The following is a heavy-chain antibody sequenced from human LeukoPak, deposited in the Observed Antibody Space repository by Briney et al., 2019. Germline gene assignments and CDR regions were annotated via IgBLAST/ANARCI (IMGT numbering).Heavy chain of an antibody. J-gene: IGHJ4*02. CDR2: ISGSGGST. CDR1: GGSISSSSYY. V-gene: IGHV3-23*01. D-gene: IGHD4-17*01. Sequence: PSETLSLTCTVSGGSISSSSYYWGWIRQPPGKGLEWVSAISGSGGSTYYADSVKGRFTISRDNSKNTLYLQMNSLRAEDTAVYYCAKRYGDPTALDYWGQGTLVTVSS. CDR3: AKRYGDPTALDY.